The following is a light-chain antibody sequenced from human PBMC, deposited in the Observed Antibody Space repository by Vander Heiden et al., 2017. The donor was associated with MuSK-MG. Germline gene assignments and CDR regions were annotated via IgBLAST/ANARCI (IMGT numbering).Light chain of an antibody. CDR3: QLRSNGPPSFT. CDR2: DAS. CDR1: QSVSSY. Sequence: EIVLTQSPATLSLSPGERATLSCRASQSVSSYLAWYQQKPGQAPRLLIYDASNRATGIPARFSGSGSGTDFTLTISSLEPEDFAVYYCQLRSNGPPSFTFGHGTKVDIK. J-gene: IGKJ3*01. V-gene: IGKV3-11*01.